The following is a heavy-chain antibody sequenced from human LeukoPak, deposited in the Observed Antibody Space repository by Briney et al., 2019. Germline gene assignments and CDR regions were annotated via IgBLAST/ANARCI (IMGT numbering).Heavy chain of an antibody. V-gene: IGHV4-30-4*01. CDR1: GGSISSGDYY. J-gene: IGHJ4*02. CDR3: ARDGRYCTSTNCPSKGVD. D-gene: IGHD2-2*01. Sequence: SETLSLTCTVSGGSISSGDYYWSWIRQPPGKGLEWIGYIYYTGSTYYNPSLKSRVTISLDTSKHQFSLKLSSVTAADTAVYYCARDGRYCTSTNCPSKGVDWGQGTLATVSS. CDR2: IYYTGST.